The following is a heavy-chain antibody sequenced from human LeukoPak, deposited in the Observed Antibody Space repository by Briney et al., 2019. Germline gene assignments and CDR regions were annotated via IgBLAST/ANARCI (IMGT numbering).Heavy chain of an antibody. D-gene: IGHD2-8*01. V-gene: IGHV3-74*01. Sequence: GGSLRLSCAASGFTFSSYWMHWVRQAPGKGLVWVSRINSDGSSTSYADSVKGRFTISGDNAKNTLHLQMNSLRAEDTAVYYCARALIGYYFDYWGQGTLVTVSS. CDR1: GFTFSSYW. CDR2: INSDGSST. J-gene: IGHJ4*02. CDR3: ARALIGYYFDY.